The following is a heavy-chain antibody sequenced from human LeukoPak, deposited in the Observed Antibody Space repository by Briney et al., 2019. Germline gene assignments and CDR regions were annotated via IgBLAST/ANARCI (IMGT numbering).Heavy chain of an antibody. Sequence: SETLSLTCTVSGGSINTYSWNWIRQPPGKGLEWIGHIYDSRNTNYNPSLDSRVTISVDTSKNEFSLKLSSVTAADTAVYYCARLYDYFDCWGQGTLVTVSS. CDR3: ARLYDYFDC. D-gene: IGHD2/OR15-2a*01. J-gene: IGHJ4*02. CDR2: IYDSRNT. CDR1: GGSINTYS. V-gene: IGHV4-59*08.